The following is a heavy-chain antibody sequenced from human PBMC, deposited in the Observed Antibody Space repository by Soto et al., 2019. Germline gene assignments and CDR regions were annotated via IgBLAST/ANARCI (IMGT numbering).Heavy chain of an antibody. CDR3: AKDKGYNWNDVAAFDI. V-gene: IGHV3-9*01. CDR2: ISWNSGRM. CDR1: GFTFHDFA. Sequence: VQLVESGGGLVQPGKSLRISCAASGFTFHDFAMHWVRQAPGKGLEWVSGISWNSGRMGYADSVNGRITISRDNAMNSLYLQMNSLRAEDTALYYCAKDKGYNWNDVAAFDIWGQGTMVTVSS. J-gene: IGHJ3*02. D-gene: IGHD1-20*01.